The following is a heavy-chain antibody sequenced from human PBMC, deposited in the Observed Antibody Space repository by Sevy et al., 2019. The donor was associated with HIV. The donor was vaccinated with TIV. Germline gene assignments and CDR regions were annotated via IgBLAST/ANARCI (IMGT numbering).Heavy chain of an antibody. CDR2: IYYSGNA. Sequence: SETLSLTCTVSGGSISNPDYNWSWIRQSPGKGLEWLGYIYYSGNAYYSPSLRSPISISIDTSKNQFSLTLMSVTAADTAVSFCARVTGSFGWLDPWGQGALVTVSS. CDR3: ARVTGSFGWLDP. J-gene: IGHJ5*02. CDR1: GGSISNPDYN. D-gene: IGHD2-21*02. V-gene: IGHV4-30-4*01.